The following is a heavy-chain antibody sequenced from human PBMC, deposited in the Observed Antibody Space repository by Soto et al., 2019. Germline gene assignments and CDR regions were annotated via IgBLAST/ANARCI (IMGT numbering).Heavy chain of an antibody. CDR3: ARAVDDFWSGYSYGMDV. J-gene: IGHJ6*02. CDR1: GFTFSSYS. Sequence: EVQLVESGGGLVQPGGSLRLSCAASGFTFSSYSMNWVRQAPGKGLEWVSYISSSSSTIYYADSVKGRFTISRDNAKNSLYLQMNSLRDEDTAVYYCARAVDDFWSGYSYGMDVWGQGTTVTVSS. CDR2: ISSSSSTI. V-gene: IGHV3-48*02. D-gene: IGHD3-3*01.